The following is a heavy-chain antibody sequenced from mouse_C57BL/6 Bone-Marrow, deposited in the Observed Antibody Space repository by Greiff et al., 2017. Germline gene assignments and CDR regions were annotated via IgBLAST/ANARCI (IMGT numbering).Heavy chain of an antibody. CDR3: ARIYYDLVSNYYAMDY. CDR1: GYTFTDYY. Sequence: EVQLQQSGPVLVKPGASVKMSCKASGYTFTDYYMNWVKQSHGKSLEWIGVINPYNGGTSYNQKFKGKATLTVDKSSSTAYMALNSLTSEDSAVYYCARIYYDLVSNYYAMDYWGQGTSVTVSS. J-gene: IGHJ4*01. CDR2: INPYNGGT. D-gene: IGHD2-4*01. V-gene: IGHV1-19*01.